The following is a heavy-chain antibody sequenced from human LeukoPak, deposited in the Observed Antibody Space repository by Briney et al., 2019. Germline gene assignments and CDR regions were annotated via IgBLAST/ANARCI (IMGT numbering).Heavy chain of an antibody. V-gene: IGHV1-18*01. Sequence: ASVKVSCKASGYTFTSYGISWVRQAPGQGLEWMGWISAYNGNTNYAQKLQGRVTMTTDTSTSTAYMELRSLRSDDTAVYYCAKADLSSNWYPYFFDYWGQGTLVTVSS. D-gene: IGHD6-13*01. CDR2: ISAYNGNT. J-gene: IGHJ4*02. CDR3: AKADLSSNWYPYFFDY. CDR1: GYTFTSYG.